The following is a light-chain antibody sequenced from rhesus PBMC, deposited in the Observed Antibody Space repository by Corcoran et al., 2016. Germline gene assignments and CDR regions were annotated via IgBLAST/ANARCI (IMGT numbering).Light chain of an antibody. CDR3: QQYNNWNT. J-gene: IGKJ4*01. Sequence: EIVMTQSPATLSLSPGERATLSCRASQSVSTYVAWYQQKPEPAPRLLIFGSSSRANGIPDRFSGSGSGTDLTLIISSLEAEDVGVYYCQQYNNWNTFGGGTKVELK. CDR1: QSVSTY. CDR2: GSS. V-gene: IGKV3S9*01.